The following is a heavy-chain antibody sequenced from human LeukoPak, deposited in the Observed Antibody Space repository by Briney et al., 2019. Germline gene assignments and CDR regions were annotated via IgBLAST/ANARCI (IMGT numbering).Heavy chain of an antibody. CDR3: AREPTSGREPTSGRPLDY. Sequence: SETLSLTCTVSGGSISGYFWSWIRQPAGKGLEWIGRIYSSGSNNYNPSLKSRVTMSLDTSKNHFSLNLTSVTAADTAVYYCAREPTSGREPTSGRPLDYWDQGTLVTVSS. CDR2: IYSSGSN. V-gene: IGHV4-4*07. J-gene: IGHJ4*02. CDR1: GGSISGYF. D-gene: IGHD5-12*01.